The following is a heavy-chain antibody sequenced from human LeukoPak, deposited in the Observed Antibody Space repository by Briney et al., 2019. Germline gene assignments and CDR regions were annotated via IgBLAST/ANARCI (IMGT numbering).Heavy chain of an antibody. V-gene: IGHV3-30-3*01. CDR2: ISYDGSNK. J-gene: IGHJ5*02. CDR1: GFTFSSYA. CDR3: AREAVRGVTQNWFDP. D-gene: IGHD3-10*01. Sequence: GGSLRLSCAASGFTFSSYAMHWVRQAPGKGLEWVAVISYDGSNKYCADSVKGRFTISRDNSKNTLYLQMNSLRAEDTAVYYCAREAVRGVTQNWFDPWGQGTLVTVSS.